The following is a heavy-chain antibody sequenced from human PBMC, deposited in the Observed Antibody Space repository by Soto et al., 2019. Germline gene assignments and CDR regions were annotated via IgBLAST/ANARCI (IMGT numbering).Heavy chain of an antibody. CDR2: INHSGST. D-gene: IGHD4-4*01. CDR3: AIRGLPDYSYYYYYLDV. V-gene: IGHV4-34*01. CDR1: DGSSSDFC. Sequence: CLTYAVEDGSSSDFCWRRISQPQGKGLEWIGEINHSGSTNYNPSLKSRVTISVDTSKNQFSLKLSSVTAADTAVYYCAIRGLPDYSYYYYYLDVWGKGTTVTVSS. J-gene: IGHJ6*03.